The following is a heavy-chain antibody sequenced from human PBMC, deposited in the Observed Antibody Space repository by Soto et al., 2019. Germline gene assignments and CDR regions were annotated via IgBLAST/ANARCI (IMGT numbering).Heavy chain of an antibody. CDR2: IYYSGST. V-gene: IGHV4-30-4*01. CDR1: GGSIRSGDYY. J-gene: IGHJ3*02. D-gene: IGHD1-7*01. Sequence: SETLSLTCTVSGGSIRSGDYYWSWIRQPPGKGLEWIGYIYYSGSTYYNPSLKSRVTISVDTSKNQFSLKLSSVTAADTAVYYCAKELELHAFDIWGQGTMVTVSS. CDR3: AKELELHAFDI.